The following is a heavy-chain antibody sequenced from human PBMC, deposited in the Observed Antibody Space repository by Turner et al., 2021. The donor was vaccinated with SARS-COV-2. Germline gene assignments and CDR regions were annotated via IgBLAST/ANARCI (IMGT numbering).Heavy chain of an antibody. CDR1: GYALKDSY. Sequence: QAQLVQSGAEVKKPGASIKVSCKASGYALKDSYIQWLRQAPGQGLEGLGWLNPDRGGTKVAPKFQGRVSMTRDTSINTAFLELSRLESDDTAIYYCARDSGDFNYYFYYFDLWGKGTTVTVSS. D-gene: IGHD4-17*01. CDR3: ARDSGDFNYYFYYFDL. V-gene: IGHV1-2*02. CDR2: LNPDRGGT. J-gene: IGHJ6*03.